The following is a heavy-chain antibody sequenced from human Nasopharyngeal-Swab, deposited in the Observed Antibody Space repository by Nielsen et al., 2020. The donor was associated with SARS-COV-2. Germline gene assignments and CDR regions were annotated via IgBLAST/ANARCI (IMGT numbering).Heavy chain of an antibody. CDR1: GFTFNTYS. CDR3: ARDLVSSWRAIGNWYFDL. CDR2: VSSTSTYI. D-gene: IGHD6-13*01. Sequence: GGSLRLSCAASGFTFNTYSMNWVRQAPGKGLEWVSSVSSTSTYIYYADSVKGRFTISRDNAENSLYLQMNSLRGDDTAVYYCARDLVSSWRAIGNWYFDLWGRGTLVTVSS. V-gene: IGHV3-21*01. J-gene: IGHJ2*01.